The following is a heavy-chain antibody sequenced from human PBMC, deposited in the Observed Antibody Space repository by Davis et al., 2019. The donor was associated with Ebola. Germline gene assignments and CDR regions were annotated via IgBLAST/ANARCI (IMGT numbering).Heavy chain of an antibody. D-gene: IGHD3-22*01. CDR2: ISSHTYST. V-gene: IGHV3-23*01. CDR3: ARTVPDWYDSSGYSRNGRFDC. CDR1: GFTLSGYD. Sequence: GESLKISCAASGFTLSGYDMSWVRQAQGRGLEWVSAISSHTYSTYYADSVEGRFTISRDNSKKTLYLQMNSLRAEDTAVYYCARTVPDWYDSSGYSRNGRFDCWGQGSLVTVFS. J-gene: IGHJ4*02.